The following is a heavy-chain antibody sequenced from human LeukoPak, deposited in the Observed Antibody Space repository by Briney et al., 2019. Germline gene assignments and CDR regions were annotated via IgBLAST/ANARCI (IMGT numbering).Heavy chain of an antibody. Sequence: GGSLRPSCAASGFSFSDYWMTWVRQAPGKGLEWVANIDKDGSQKYYVDSLKGRFTISRDNAKQSLYLQMNSLRAEDTAVYYCVRTFDRGTAILDYYYYYMDVWGNGTTVIVSS. D-gene: IGHD5-18*01. V-gene: IGHV3-7*01. J-gene: IGHJ6*03. CDR2: IDKDGSQK. CDR3: VRTFDRGTAILDYYYYYMDV. CDR1: GFSFSDYW.